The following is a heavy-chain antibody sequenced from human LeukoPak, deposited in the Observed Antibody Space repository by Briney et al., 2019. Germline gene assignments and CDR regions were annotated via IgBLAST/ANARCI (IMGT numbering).Heavy chain of an antibody. V-gene: IGHV3-72*01. CDR1: GISLSDHY. CDR3: ARVRVPSYCLDY. CDR2: SSSKANSYNT. Sequence: RGSLRLSCAASGISLSDHYMDWVRQAPGDGLEWVGRSSSKANSYNTEYAASMKGRFTISRDDSKNSLYLQMNSLKTEDTAVYYCARVRVPSYCLDYWGQGTLVTVSS. D-gene: IGHD3-3*01. J-gene: IGHJ4*02.